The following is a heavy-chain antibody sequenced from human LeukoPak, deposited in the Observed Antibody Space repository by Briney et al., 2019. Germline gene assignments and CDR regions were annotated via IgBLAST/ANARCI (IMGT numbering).Heavy chain of an antibody. Sequence: ASVKVSCKASGGTFSSYAISWVRQAPGQGLEWMGGIIPIFGTANYAQKFQGRVTITADKSTSTAYMELSSLRSEDTAVYYCARVLVGATEAFDIWGQGTMVTVSS. CDR2: IIPIFGTA. V-gene: IGHV1-69*06. CDR3: ARVLVGATEAFDI. D-gene: IGHD1-26*01. CDR1: GGTFSSYA. J-gene: IGHJ3*02.